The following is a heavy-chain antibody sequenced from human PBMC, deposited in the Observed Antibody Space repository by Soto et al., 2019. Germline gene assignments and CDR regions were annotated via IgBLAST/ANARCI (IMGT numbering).Heavy chain of an antibody. V-gene: IGHV4-31*03. D-gene: IGHD6-13*01. CDR2: IYYSGST. Sequence: QVQLQASRPGLVKPSQTLSLICTVSGGSSNSGGYYWSWIRQHPGTGLECIGSIYYSGSTYYNPFLRSRGTIAPGASDNQLALKLSSVNAADTAVYFCASAYRQCGYSSSWVFDSCGQGALVNVSS. J-gene: IGHJ4*02. CDR3: ASAYRQCGYSSSWVFDS. CDR1: GGSSNSGGYY.